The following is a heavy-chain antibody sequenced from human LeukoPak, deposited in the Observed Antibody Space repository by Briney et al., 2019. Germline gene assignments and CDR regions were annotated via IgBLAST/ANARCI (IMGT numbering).Heavy chain of an antibody. CDR2: IYSGGST. Sequence: GGSLRLSCAASGFTVSSNYMSWVRQAPGEGLEWVSVIYSGGSTYYADSVKGRFTISRDNSKNTLYLQMSSLRAEDTAVYYCASKVNDVLTGPLDAFDIWGQGTMVTVSS. J-gene: IGHJ3*02. V-gene: IGHV3-53*01. CDR1: GFTVSSNY. D-gene: IGHD3-9*01. CDR3: ASKVNDVLTGPLDAFDI.